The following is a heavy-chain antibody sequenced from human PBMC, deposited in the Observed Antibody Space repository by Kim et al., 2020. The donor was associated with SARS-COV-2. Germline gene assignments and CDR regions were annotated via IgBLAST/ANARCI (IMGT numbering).Heavy chain of an antibody. J-gene: IGHJ4*02. V-gene: IGHV3-21*01. D-gene: IGHD3-22*01. Sequence: MKCRLTNPRSNAKNSLYLQMNSLGAEDTAVYYCARDGLVITEYCFDYWGQGTLVTVSS. CDR3: ARDGLVITEYCFDY.